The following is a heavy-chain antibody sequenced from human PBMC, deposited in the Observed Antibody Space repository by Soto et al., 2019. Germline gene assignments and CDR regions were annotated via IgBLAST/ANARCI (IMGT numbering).Heavy chain of an antibody. V-gene: IGHV3-11*05. CDR3: ARSLRGYSGYSGY. CDR1: GFTFSDYS. Sequence: QVQLVESGGGLVKPGGCLRLSCAASGFTFSDYSMSWIRQAPGKGREWVSYMSSSGSATNNADSVRGRFTVSRDNATNSLYLQMNSLRAEDTAVYYCARSLRGYSGYSGYWGQGTLVTVSS. D-gene: IGHD5-12*01. CDR2: MSSSGSAT. J-gene: IGHJ4*02.